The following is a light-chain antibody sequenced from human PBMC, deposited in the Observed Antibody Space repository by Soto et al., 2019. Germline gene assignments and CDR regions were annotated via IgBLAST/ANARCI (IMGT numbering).Light chain of an antibody. J-gene: IGKJ1*01. Sequence: EIVLTQSPGTLSLSPGERATLSCRASQSVSSSYLAWYQQKPGQAPRLLIYGASTRDTGIPDRFRGSGSGTDFTLTISRLEPEDFVVYYCQQYGSSPPWTFGQGTKVDIK. CDR1: QSVSSSY. V-gene: IGKV3-20*01. CDR2: GAS. CDR3: QQYGSSPPWT.